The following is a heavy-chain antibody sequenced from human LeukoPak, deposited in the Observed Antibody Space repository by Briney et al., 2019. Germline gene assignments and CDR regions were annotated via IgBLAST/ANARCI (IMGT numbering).Heavy chain of an antibody. J-gene: IGHJ4*02. CDR3: AKDDRWLQFCC. Sequence: GTSLRLSCAASGFTFISYAIHWVRQAPGKGLEWVAVISFHGTDSFYAGSVRGRFTISRDNSRNTVYLQMNSLRAEDTAVYYCAKDDRWLQFCCWGQGTLVTVSA. CDR2: ISFHGTDS. V-gene: IGHV3-30*04. D-gene: IGHD5-24*01. CDR1: GFTFISYA.